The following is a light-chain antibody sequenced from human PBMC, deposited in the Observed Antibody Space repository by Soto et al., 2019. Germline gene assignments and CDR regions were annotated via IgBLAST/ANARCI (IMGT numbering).Light chain of an antibody. Sequence: DIQMTQSPSSLSASVGDRVTITCRASQSVSSYLNWYQQKPGKAPKLLIYAASSLQSGVPSRFSGSGSGTDCTLTTSSLQPEDFGTYYCQQSYSTLRTFGRGTKVDIX. CDR3: QQSYSTLRT. CDR2: AAS. V-gene: IGKV1-39*01. J-gene: IGKJ4*02. CDR1: QSVSSY.